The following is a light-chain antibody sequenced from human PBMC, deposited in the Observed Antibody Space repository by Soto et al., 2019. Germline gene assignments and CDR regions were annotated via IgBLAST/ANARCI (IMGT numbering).Light chain of an antibody. J-gene: IGKJ1*01. V-gene: IGKV1-5*01. CDR2: DAT. Sequence: IQMTQSPSTLSASVGDTVTLTCRSSQMIARWLAWYQQKPGTAPRLIIYDATSLQSGVPSRFSGSGSGTEFTLTISSLQPDDFATYYCQQYNTLRTFGQGTKVDI. CDR3: QQYNTLRT. CDR1: QMIARW.